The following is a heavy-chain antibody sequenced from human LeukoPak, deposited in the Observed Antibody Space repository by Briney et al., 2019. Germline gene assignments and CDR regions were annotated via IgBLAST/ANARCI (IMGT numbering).Heavy chain of an antibody. CDR2: ISYDGSNK. V-gene: IGHV3-30*18. J-gene: IGHJ2*01. D-gene: IGHD6-19*01. CDR3: AKDLGGGSGCYDL. CDR1: GXTFSSYG. Sequence: PGRSLRLSWAASGXTFSSYGVHWVRQAPGKGLEWVAIISYDGSNKYYADSVQGRFTISRDNSKNTLYLQMNSLRAEDTAVYYCAKDLGGGSGCYDLWGRGTLVTVSS.